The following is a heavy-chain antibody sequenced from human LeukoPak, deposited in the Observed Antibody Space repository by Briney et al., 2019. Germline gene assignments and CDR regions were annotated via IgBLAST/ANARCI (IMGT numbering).Heavy chain of an antibody. CDR2: IYYSGST. Sequence: SETLSLTCTVSGGSISSSSYYWGWICQPPGKGLEWIGSIYYSGSTYYNPSLKSRVTISVDTSKNQFSLKLSSVTAADTAVYYCASSSSWYFLVWGQGTLVTVSS. CDR1: GGSISSSSYY. D-gene: IGHD6-13*01. J-gene: IGHJ4*02. CDR3: ASSSSWYFLV. V-gene: IGHV4-39*07.